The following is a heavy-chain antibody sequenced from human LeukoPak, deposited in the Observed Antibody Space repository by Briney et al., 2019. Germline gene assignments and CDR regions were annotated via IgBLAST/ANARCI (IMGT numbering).Heavy chain of an antibody. CDR1: GGSISNYY. CDR3: AREGGSYPLYYYGMDV. D-gene: IGHD1-26*01. Sequence: SATLSLTCTVSGGSISNYYWSWIRQPAGKGLEWIGRIYFSGSTNYNPSLKSRVTMSLDTSKNQFSLRVRFVAAADTAVYYCAREGGSYPLYYYGMDVWGQGTTVTVSS. J-gene: IGHJ6*02. V-gene: IGHV4-4*07. CDR2: IYFSGST.